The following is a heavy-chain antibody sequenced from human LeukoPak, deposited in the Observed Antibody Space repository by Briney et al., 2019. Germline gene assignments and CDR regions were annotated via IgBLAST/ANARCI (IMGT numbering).Heavy chain of an antibody. CDR1: GFTLDDYG. D-gene: IGHD3-10*01. CDR2: INWNGGST. V-gene: IGHV3-20*04. J-gene: IGHJ4*02. CDR3: AKDCDTMVRGVDY. Sequence: PGGSLRLSCAASGFTLDDYGMSWVRQAPGKGLEWVSGINWNGGSTGYADSVKGRFTISRDNAKNSLYLQMNSLRAEDTALYYCAKDCDTMVRGVDYWGQGTLVTVSS.